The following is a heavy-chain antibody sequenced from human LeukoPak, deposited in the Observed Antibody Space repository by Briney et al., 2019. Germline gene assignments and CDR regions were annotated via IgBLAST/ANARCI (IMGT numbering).Heavy chain of an antibody. Sequence: SETLSLTCTVSGGSISSYYWSWIRQPPGKGLEWIGYIYYSGSTNYNPSLKSRVTISVDTSKNQFSLKLSSVTAADTAVYYCARFIAAAGNGAFDIWGQGTMVTVSS. V-gene: IGHV4-59*01. CDR2: IYYSGST. J-gene: IGHJ3*02. CDR3: ARFIAAAGNGAFDI. D-gene: IGHD6-13*01. CDR1: GGSISSYY.